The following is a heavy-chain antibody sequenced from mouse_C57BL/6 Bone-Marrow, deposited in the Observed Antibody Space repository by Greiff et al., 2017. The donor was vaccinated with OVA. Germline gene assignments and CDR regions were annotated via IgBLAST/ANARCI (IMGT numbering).Heavy chain of an antibody. Sequence: VQLKQSGPELVKPGASVKISCKASGYSFTGYYMNWVKQSPEKSLEWIGEINPSTGGTTYNQKFKAKATLTVDKSSSTAYMQLKSLTSEDSAVYYCARWNYGSSWFAYWGQGTLVTVSA. J-gene: IGHJ3*01. CDR3: ARWNYGSSWFAY. CDR1: GYSFTGYY. D-gene: IGHD1-1*01. V-gene: IGHV1-42*01. CDR2: INPSTGGT.